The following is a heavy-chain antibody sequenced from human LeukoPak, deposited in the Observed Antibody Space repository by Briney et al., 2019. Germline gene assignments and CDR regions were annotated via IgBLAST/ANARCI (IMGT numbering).Heavy chain of an antibody. D-gene: IGHD5-18*01. CDR2: IYYSGST. CDR3: ARRGYSYAQRYAFDV. J-gene: IGHJ3*01. V-gene: IGHV4-59*08. Sequence: SETLSLTCTVSGGSISSYYWSWIRQPPGKGLEWIGYIYYSGSTNYNPSLKSRVTISVDTSKNQFSLKLSSVTAADTAVYYCARRGYSYAQRYAFDVWGQGTMVTVSS. CDR1: GGSISSYY.